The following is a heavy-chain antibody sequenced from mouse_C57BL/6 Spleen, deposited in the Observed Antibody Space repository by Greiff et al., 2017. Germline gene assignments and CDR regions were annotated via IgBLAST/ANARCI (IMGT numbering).Heavy chain of an antibody. CDR1: GYTFTSYT. V-gene: IGHV1-4*01. J-gene: IGHJ4*01. CDR3: ARPIYYGSSHLYAMYY. CDR2: INPSSGYT. D-gene: IGHD1-1*01. Sequence: QVQLQQSGAELARPGASVKMSCKASGYTFTSYTMHWVKQRPGQGLEWIGYINPSSGYTKYNQKFKDKATLTADKSSSTAYMQLSSLTSEDSAVYYCARPIYYGSSHLYAMYYWGQGTSVTVSS.